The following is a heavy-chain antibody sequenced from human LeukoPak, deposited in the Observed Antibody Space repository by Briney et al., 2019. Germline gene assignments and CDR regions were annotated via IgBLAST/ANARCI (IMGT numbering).Heavy chain of an antibody. J-gene: IGHJ4*02. CDR3: AKGRGYCSGGSCYTDY. D-gene: IGHD2-15*01. Sequence: GGSLRLSCAASGFTFSSYAMSWVRQAPGKGLEWVSAISGSGGSTYYADSVKGRFTISRHNSKNTLYLQMNSLRAEDTAVYYCAKGRGYCSGGSCYTDYWGQGTLVTVSS. CDR2: ISGSGGST. V-gene: IGHV3-23*01. CDR1: GFTFSSYA.